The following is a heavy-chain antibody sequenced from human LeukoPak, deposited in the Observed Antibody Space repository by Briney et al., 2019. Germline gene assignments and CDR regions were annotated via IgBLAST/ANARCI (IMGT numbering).Heavy chain of an antibody. Sequence: ASVKVSCKASGYTFTTYDINWVRQATGQGLEWMGWMNPNSGNTGYAQKFQGRVTMTEDTSTDTAYMELSSLRSVDTAVYYCATDLGGSYAGLDPWGQGTLVTVSS. CDR2: MNPNSGNT. V-gene: IGHV1-8*01. CDR3: ATDLGGSYAGLDP. D-gene: IGHD1-26*01. J-gene: IGHJ5*02. CDR1: GYTFTTYD.